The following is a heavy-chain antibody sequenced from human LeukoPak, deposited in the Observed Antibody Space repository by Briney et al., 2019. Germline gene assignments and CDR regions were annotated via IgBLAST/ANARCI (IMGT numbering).Heavy chain of an antibody. D-gene: IGHD6-13*01. Sequence: ASVKVSCKASGGTFSSYAISWVRQAPGQGLEWMGGIIPIFGTANYAQKFQGRVTSTADESTSTAYMELSSLRSEDTAVYYCASLRYSSSWSPGSPRYYYYGMDVWGQGTTVTVSS. J-gene: IGHJ6*02. CDR3: ASLRYSSSWSPGSPRYYYYGMDV. CDR2: IIPIFGTA. V-gene: IGHV1-69*13. CDR1: GGTFSSYA.